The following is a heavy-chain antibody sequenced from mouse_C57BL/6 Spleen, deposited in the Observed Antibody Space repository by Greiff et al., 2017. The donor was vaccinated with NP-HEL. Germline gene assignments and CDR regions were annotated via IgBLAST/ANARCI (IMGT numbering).Heavy chain of an antibody. CDR2: IDPSDSYT. CDR3: APGRGDYFDY. Sequence: QVQLQQPGAELVRPGTSVKLSCKASGYTFTSYWMHWVKQRPGQGLEWIGVIDPSDSYTNYNQKFKGKATLTVDTSSSTAYMQLSSLTSEDSAVYYCAPGRGDYFDYWGQGTTLTVSS. V-gene: IGHV1-59*01. CDR1: GYTFTSYW. J-gene: IGHJ2*01.